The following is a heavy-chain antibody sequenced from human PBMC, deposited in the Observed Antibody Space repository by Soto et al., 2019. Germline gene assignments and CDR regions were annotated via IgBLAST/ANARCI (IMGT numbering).Heavy chain of an antibody. CDR2: IYWNDNN. CDR1: VFSLSSPAVG. V-gene: IGHV2-5*01. CDR3: AHGSGWLSDY. Sequence: QITLKESGPTLVKPTQTLTLTCTFSVFSLSSPAVGVTWIRQPPRKALEWLALIYWNDNNQYSPSLRSRLTITKDTSKNQVVLTMTNVDPADTVTYYCAHGSGWLSDYWGQGTLVTVSS. D-gene: IGHD6-19*01. J-gene: IGHJ4*02.